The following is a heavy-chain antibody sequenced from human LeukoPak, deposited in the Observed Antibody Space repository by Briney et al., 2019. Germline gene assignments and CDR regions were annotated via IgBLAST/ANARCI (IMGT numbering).Heavy chain of an antibody. D-gene: IGHD1-26*01. CDR3: TRGSPTNGGSYWALFDY. V-gene: IGHV3-48*03. CDR1: GFIFSSYE. CDR2: ISGSDDTI. Sequence: GGSPRLSCAASGFIFSSYEMNWVRQAPGKGLEWVSFISGSDDTIYYTDSVKGRFTISRDNAKNSLFLQMNSLRDEDTAVYYCTRGSPTNGGSYWALFDYWGQGAQVTVSS. J-gene: IGHJ4*02.